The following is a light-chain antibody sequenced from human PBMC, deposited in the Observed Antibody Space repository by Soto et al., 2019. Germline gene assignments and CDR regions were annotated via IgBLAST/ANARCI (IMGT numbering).Light chain of an antibody. CDR3: QQSFSTPRT. J-gene: IGKJ1*01. V-gene: IGKV1-39*01. Sequence: DIQMTQSPSPLSASVGDRVTITCRASQTISTYLNSYQQKPGKAPKLLIYGASSLQSGVPSRFSGSGSGTDVTLTISSLQPEDFGTYYCQQSFSTPRTFGQGTKVDIK. CDR1: QTISTY. CDR2: GAS.